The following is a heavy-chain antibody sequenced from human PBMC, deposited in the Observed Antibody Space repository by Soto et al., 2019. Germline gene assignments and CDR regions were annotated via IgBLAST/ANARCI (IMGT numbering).Heavy chain of an antibody. V-gene: IGHV1-18*01. CDR2: ISAYNGNT. Sequence: GASVKVSCKASGYTFTSYGISWVRQAPGQGLEWMGWISAYNGNTNYAQKLQGRVTMTTDTSTSTAYMELRSLRSDDTAVYYCARDYTWYYYDSSGYYYYWGQGTLVTVSS. CDR1: GYTFTSYG. J-gene: IGHJ4*02. D-gene: IGHD3-22*01. CDR3: ARDYTWYYYDSSGYYYY.